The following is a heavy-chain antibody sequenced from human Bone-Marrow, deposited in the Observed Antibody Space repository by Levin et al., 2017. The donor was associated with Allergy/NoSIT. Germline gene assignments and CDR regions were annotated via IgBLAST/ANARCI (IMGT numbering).Heavy chain of an antibody. CDR2: IYHSGST. CDR1: GGSISSSNW. D-gene: IGHD5-12*01. J-gene: IGHJ4*02. Sequence: PSETLSLTCAVSGGSISSSNWWSWVRQPPGKGLEWIGEIYHSGSTNYNPSLKSRVTISVDKSKNQFSLKLSSVTAADTAVYYCARDGIVATIGGGGGFDYWGQGTLVTVSS. V-gene: IGHV4-4*02. CDR3: ARDGIVATIGGGGGFDY.